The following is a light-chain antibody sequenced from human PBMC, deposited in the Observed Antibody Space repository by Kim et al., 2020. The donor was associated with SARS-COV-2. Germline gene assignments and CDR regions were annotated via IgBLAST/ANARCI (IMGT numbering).Light chain of an antibody. J-gene: IGLJ2*01. CDR2: GKD. CDR3: NSRDSNDYVV. V-gene: IGLV3-19*01. Sequence: SSELTQDPALSGALGQTVRITCQGDSLRSYYATWYQQKPGQAPKVVIYGKDNRPSGVPDRFSGSSSGNTAYLTITGTQAGDEADYYCNSRDSNDYVVFGGGTKVTV. CDR1: SLRSYY.